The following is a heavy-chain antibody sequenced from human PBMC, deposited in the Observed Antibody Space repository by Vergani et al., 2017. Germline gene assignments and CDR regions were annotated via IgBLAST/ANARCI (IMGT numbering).Heavy chain of an antibody. CDR1: GGTFSSYA. CDR3: ARGRPDDYGGNLGDYYYYYGMDV. V-gene: IGHV1-69*18. CDR2: IIPIFGTA. J-gene: IGHJ6*02. Sequence: QVQLVQSGAEVKKPGSSVKVSCKASGGTFSSYAISWVRQAPGQGLEWMGRIIPIFGTANYAQKFQGRVTITADESTSTAYMELGSLRSEDTAVYYCARGRPDDYGGNLGDYYYYYGMDVWGQGTTVTVSS. D-gene: IGHD4-23*01.